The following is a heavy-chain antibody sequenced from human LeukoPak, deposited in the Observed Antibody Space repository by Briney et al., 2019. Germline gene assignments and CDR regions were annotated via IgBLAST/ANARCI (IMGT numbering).Heavy chain of an antibody. V-gene: IGHV3-11*06. D-gene: IGHD3-22*01. CDR1: GFTFSDYY. J-gene: IGHJ4*02. CDR2: ISYDISDT. CDR3: AGNYYDSSGPFVY. Sequence: GGSLRLSCAASGFTFSDYYMNWIRQAPGKRPEWLSYISYDISDTNYADSVKGRFTISRDNAKNSLYLQMNSLRAEDTAVYYCAGNYYDSSGPFVYWGQGTLVTVSS.